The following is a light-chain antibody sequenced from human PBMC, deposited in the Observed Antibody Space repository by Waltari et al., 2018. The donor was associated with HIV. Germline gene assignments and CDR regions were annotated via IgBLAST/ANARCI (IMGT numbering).Light chain of an antibody. V-gene: IGLV3-21*02. CDR3: QVWDSSSDHPGV. CDR1: NIGSKS. J-gene: IGLJ2*01. CDR2: DDS. Sequence: SYVLTQPPSVSVAPGQTARITCGGNNIGSKSGHWYQQKPGQAPVLVVYDDSDRPPGIPERFSGSNSGNTATLTISRVEAGDEADYYCQVWDSSSDHPGVFGGGTKLTVL.